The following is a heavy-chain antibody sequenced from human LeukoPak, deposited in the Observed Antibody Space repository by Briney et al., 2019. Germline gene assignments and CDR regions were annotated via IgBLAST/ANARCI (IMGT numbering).Heavy chain of an antibody. J-gene: IGHJ3*02. D-gene: IGHD3-22*01. CDR1: GGSISSSSYY. V-gene: IGHV4-39*01. Sequence: SETLSLTCTVSGGSISSSSYYWGWIRQPPGKGLEWIGSIYYIGSTYYNPSLKSRVTISLDTSKNQFSLKLSSVTAADTAVYSCARHRMYYYDSSGRGVADAFDIWGQGTMVTVSS. CDR3: ARHRMYYYDSSGRGVADAFDI. CDR2: IYYIGST.